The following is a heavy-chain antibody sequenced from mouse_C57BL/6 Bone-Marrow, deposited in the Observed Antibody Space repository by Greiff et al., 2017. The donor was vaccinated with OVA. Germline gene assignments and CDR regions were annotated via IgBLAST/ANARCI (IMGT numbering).Heavy chain of an antibody. V-gene: IGHV1-81*01. Sequence: QVQLKESGAELARPGASVKLSCKASGYTFTSYGISWVKQRTGQGLEWIGEIYPRSGNTYYNEKFKGKATLTADKSSSTAYMELRSLTSEDSAVYFCAGSSGYEGFAYWGQGTLVTVSA. D-gene: IGHD3-2*02. CDR3: AGSSGYEGFAY. CDR2: IYPRSGNT. CDR1: GYTFTSYG. J-gene: IGHJ3*01.